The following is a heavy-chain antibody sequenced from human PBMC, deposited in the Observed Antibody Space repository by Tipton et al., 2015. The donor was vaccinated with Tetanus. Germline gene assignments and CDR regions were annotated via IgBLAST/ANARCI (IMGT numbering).Heavy chain of an antibody. J-gene: IGHJ6*02. V-gene: IGHV6-1*01. CDR2: TYYRSKWYN. D-gene: IGHD3-10*01. Sequence: LVKPTQTLSLTCAISGDSVSSNSAAWNWIRQSPSRGLEWLGRTYYRSKWYNDYAVSVKSRITINPDTSKNQFSLQLNSVTPEDTAVYYCARGGGYYGSGSTNYYYYYGMDVWGQGTTVTVSS. CDR3: ARGGGYYGSGSTNYYYYYGMDV. CDR1: GDSVSSNSAA.